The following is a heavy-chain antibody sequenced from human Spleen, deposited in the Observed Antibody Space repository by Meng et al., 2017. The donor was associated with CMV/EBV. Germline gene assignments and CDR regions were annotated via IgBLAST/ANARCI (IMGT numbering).Heavy chain of an antibody. J-gene: IGHJ4*02. CDR1: GYTFTRYG. D-gene: IGHD1-14*01. V-gene: IGHV1-18*01. Sequence: KDSCKASGYTFTRYGISWVRQAPGQGLEWMGWISAYNGNTNYAQKLQGRVTMTTDTSTSTAYMELRSLRSDDTAVYYCARSARGNFDYWGQGTLVTVSS. CDR2: ISAYNGNT. CDR3: ARSARGNFDY.